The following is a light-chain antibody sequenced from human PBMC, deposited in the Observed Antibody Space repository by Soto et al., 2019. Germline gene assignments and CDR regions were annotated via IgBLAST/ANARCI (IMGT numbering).Light chain of an antibody. Sequence: DIVMTPSPDSLAVSLGERATIECKSSKSVFSSSHHGNFLAWFQQKPGQPPKALIYWASTREPGVPDRITGSGSGTDFTLTISSLQAEDVAFYYCQQYYSAPITCGQGTRLEIK. J-gene: IGKJ5*01. V-gene: IGKV4-1*01. CDR3: QQYYSAPIT. CDR2: WAS. CDR1: KSVFSSSHHGNF.